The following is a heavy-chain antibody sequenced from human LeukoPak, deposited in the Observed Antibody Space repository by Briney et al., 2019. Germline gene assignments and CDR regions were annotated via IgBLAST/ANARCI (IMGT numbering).Heavy chain of an antibody. CDR1: GGTFSSYA. V-gene: IGHV1-69*04. Sequence: SVKVSCKASGGTFSSYAISWVRQAPGQGLEWMGRIIPILGIANYAQKFQGRVTITADKSTSTAYMELSSLRSEDTAVYYCARPELGTDMSFDIWGQGTMVTVSS. J-gene: IGHJ3*02. CDR3: ARPELGTDMSFDI. CDR2: IIPILGIA. D-gene: IGHD1-14*01.